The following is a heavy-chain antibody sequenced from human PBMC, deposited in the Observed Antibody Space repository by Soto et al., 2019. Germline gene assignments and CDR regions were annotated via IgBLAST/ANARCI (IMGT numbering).Heavy chain of an antibody. V-gene: IGHV3-74*03. D-gene: IGHD3-10*01. Sequence: EVRLEEAGGGFVQPGGSLRVYCSGSGFIFSSFWMHWVRQGPGKGLEWVSRINGDGASLAYADSVKGRFSISRDNVKNTLHLQTNSLGADDTAVYFCAREGSLGLDVWGRGTTVTVSS. CDR1: GFIFSSFW. CDR3: AREGSLGLDV. J-gene: IGHJ6*02. CDR2: INGDGASL.